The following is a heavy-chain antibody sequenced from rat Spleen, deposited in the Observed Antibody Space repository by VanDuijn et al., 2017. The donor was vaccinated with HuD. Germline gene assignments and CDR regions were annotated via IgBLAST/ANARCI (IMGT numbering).Heavy chain of an antibody. J-gene: IGHJ3*01. V-gene: IGHV5-31*01. Sequence: EVQLVESGGGLVQPGRSLKLSCVTSGFTFNYYWMTWIRRAPTKGLEWVATISSSGGSTYYRDSVKGRFTISRANAKSTLYLQMGSLRSEDTATYYCTTYSDYATSPSAYWGRGALVTVSS. CDR3: TTYSDYATSPSAY. CDR2: ISSSGGST. D-gene: IGHD1-6*01. CDR1: GFTFNYYW.